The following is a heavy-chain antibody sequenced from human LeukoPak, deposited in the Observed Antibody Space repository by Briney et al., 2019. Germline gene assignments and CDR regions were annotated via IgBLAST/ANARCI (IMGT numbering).Heavy chain of an antibody. D-gene: IGHD6-13*01. Sequence: GGSLRLSCAGSGFTFSTYSMNWVRLASGKGLEWVSYISPTSGTIYYTDSVKGRFTISRDNAKNSLYLQMNSLTVEDTAVYYCAKPIAAAGIDYWGQGTLVTVSS. CDR1: GFTFSTYS. CDR2: ISPTSGTI. CDR3: AKPIAAAGIDY. J-gene: IGHJ4*02. V-gene: IGHV3-48*01.